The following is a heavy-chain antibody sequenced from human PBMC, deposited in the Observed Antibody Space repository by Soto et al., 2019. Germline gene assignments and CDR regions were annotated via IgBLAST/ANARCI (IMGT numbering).Heavy chain of an antibody. V-gene: IGHV1-3*01. J-gene: IGHJ4*02. Sequence: QVQLVQSGAEVKKPGASVKVSCKASGYTFTSYAMHWVRQAPGQRLEWMGWINAGNGNTKYSQKFQGRVTITRDTSASTAYMVLSSLRSEDTAVYYCARELLGYWGQGTLVTVSS. CDR1: GYTFTSYA. CDR3: ARELLGY. D-gene: IGHD2-15*01. CDR2: INAGNGNT.